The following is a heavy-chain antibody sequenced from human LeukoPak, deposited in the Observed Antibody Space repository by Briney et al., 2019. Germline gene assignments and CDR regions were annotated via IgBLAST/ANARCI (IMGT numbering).Heavy chain of an antibody. J-gene: IGHJ6*04. CDR1: GFTFSSYE. D-gene: IGHD3-10*01. Sequence: PGGSLRLSCAASGFTFSSYEMNWVRQAPGKGLEXXXYISSSGSTIYYADSVKGRFTISRDNAKNSLYLQMNSLRAEDTAVYYCARDGSNYYYGMDVWGKGTTVTVSS. CDR2: ISSSGSTI. CDR3: ARDGSNYYYGMDV. V-gene: IGHV3-48*03.